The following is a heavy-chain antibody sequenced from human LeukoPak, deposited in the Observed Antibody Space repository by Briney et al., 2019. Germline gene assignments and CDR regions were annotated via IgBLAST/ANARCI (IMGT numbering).Heavy chain of an antibody. Sequence: GGSLRLSCVASGFTFSSYAMNWVRQAPGKGLEWVSTISNSDGKTYYADSVKGRFTISRDNSKNTLYLQVNSLTAEDTAIYYCAKATGTLGNWGQGTLVIVSS. CDR2: ISNSDGKT. CDR3: AKATGTLGN. CDR1: GFTFSSYA. V-gene: IGHV3-23*01. J-gene: IGHJ4*02. D-gene: IGHD1-1*01.